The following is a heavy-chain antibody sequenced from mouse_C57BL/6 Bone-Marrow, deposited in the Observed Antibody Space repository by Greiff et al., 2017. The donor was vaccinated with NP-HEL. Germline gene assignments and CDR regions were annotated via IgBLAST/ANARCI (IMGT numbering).Heavy chain of an antibody. D-gene: IGHD2-12*01. CDR1: GFTFSDYG. CDR2: ISSGSSTI. J-gene: IGHJ4*01. Sequence: DVMLVESGGGLVKPGGSLKLSCAASGFTFSDYGMHWVRQAPEQGLEWVAYISSGSSTIYYADTVKGRFTISRDNAKNTLFLQMTSLMSEDTAMYYCARRYRGLYYYAMDYWGQGTSVTVSS. V-gene: IGHV5-17*01. CDR3: ARRYRGLYYYAMDY.